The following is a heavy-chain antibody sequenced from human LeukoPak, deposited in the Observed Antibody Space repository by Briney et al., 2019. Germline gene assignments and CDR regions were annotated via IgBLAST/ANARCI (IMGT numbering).Heavy chain of an antibody. J-gene: IGHJ4*02. CDR1: GDSISTNHW. V-gene: IGHV4-4*02. D-gene: IGHD5-24*01. Sequence: SETLSLTCAVSGDSISTNHWWSWVRQPPGKGLEWIGEVYHSGSTNCNPSLKSRVTISVDKSKNLFSLKLTSVTAADTAMYYCASARWDSWGQGTLVTVSS. CDR2: VYHSGST. CDR3: ASARWDS.